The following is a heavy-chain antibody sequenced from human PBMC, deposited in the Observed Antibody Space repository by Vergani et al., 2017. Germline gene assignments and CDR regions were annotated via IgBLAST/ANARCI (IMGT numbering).Heavy chain of an antibody. CDR3: ARTESFILRNFHWPL. J-gene: IGHJ4*02. D-gene: IGHD3-9*01. V-gene: IGHV4-4*08. CDR2: IYHSGGA. CDR1: GGSISPYY. Sequence: QVQLQESGPGLVKPSETLSLTCIVSGGSISPYYWSWIRQPPGKGLEWIGNIYHSGGAYYNPSLKGRVTISVDTSKNQFSLEVTSVTAADTAIYFCARTESFILRNFHWPLWGQGTWSPSPQ.